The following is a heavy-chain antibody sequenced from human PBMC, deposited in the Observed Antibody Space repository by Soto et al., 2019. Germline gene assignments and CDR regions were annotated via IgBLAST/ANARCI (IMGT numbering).Heavy chain of an antibody. V-gene: IGHV4-59*01. J-gene: IGHJ4*02. Sequence: SKTLSLTCSVSGVSISSYFWSWIRQPPGRGLEWIGYTYHRGSTNYSPSLKSRVAISLDTSENQFSLKVSSVTAADTAVYYCARIGGYHGPLDYWGQGTPVTASS. CDR2: TYHRGST. CDR3: ARIGGYHGPLDY. CDR1: GVSISSYF. D-gene: IGHD3-16*02.